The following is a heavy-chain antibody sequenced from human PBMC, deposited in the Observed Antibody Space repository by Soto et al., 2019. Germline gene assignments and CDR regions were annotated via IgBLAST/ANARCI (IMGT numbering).Heavy chain of an antibody. CDR2: ISGSGGST. D-gene: IGHD1-26*01. CDR1: GFTFSNYA. Sequence: PGGSLRLSCAASGFTFSNYAMSWVRQAPGKGLEWVSAISGSGGSTYYADSVKGRFTISRDDSKNTLHLQMNGLRAEDTAEYFCAKDRSPVGLYYYGMDVWGQGTTVTVSS. J-gene: IGHJ6*02. V-gene: IGHV3-23*01. CDR3: AKDRSPVGLYYYGMDV.